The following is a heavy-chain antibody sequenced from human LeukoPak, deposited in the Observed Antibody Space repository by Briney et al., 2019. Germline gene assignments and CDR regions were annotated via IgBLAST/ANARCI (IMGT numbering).Heavy chain of an antibody. CDR1: GFTFSSYS. V-gene: IGHV3-48*01. CDR3: ARDAPEYGSWPLNWFDP. CDR2: ISSSSSTI. Sequence: GGSLRLSCAASGFTFSSYSMNWVRQAPGKGLEWVSYISSSSSTIYYADSVKGRFTISRDNAKNSLYLQMNSLRAEDTAVYYCARDAPEYGSWPLNWFDPWGQGTLVTVSS. J-gene: IGHJ5*02. D-gene: IGHD6-13*01.